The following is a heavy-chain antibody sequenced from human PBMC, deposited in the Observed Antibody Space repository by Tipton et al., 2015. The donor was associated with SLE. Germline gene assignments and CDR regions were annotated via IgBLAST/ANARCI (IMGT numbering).Heavy chain of an antibody. J-gene: IGHJ4*02. CDR1: GGSFSAYC. CDR2: IYHSGTT. CDR3: ARGLSRSHSHYFDY. Sequence: GLVKPSETLSLTCAVYGGSFSAYCWTWIRQPPGKGLEWIGEIYHSGTTNYSPSLKSRVTISIDTSKNQFSLNLSSVTAADTAVYYCARGLSRSHSHYFDYWGQGALVTVSS. D-gene: IGHD1-26*01. V-gene: IGHV4-34*01.